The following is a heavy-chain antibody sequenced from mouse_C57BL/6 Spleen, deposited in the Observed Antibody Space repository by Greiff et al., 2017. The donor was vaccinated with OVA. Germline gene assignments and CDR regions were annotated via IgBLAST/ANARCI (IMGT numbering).Heavy chain of an antibody. CDR1: GYAFSSYW. J-gene: IGHJ3*01. V-gene: IGHV1-80*01. CDR2: IYPGDGDT. D-gene: IGHD2-4*01. CDR3: ARKDNDYDAWFAY. Sequence: LVESGAELVKPGASVKISCKASGYAFSSYWMNWVKQRPGKGLEWIGQIYPGDGDTNYNGKFKGKATLTADKSSSTAYMQLSSLTSEDSAVYFCARKDNDYDAWFAYWGQGTLVTVSA.